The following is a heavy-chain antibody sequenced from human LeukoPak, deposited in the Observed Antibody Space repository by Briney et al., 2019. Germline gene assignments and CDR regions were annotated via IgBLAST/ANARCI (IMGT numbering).Heavy chain of an antibody. CDR2: IYTSGST. CDR3: ARTSATGATYFDY. D-gene: IGHD1-26*01. V-gene: IGHV4-4*07. J-gene: IGHJ4*02. Sequence: SETLSLTCTISGGSVSPYYWSWIRQPAGKGLERIGRIYTSGSTHYNPSLGSRVTMSVDTSKNQFSLKLSSVTAADTAVYYCARTSATGATYFDYWGQGTLVTVSS. CDR1: GGSVSPYY.